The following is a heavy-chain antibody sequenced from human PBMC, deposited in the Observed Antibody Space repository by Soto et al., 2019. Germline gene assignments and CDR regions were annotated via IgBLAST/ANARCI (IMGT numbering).Heavy chain of an antibody. CDR2: ISTYNGNT. J-gene: IGHJ5*02. V-gene: IGHV1-18*01. D-gene: IGHD6-19*01. Sequence: QVHMVQSGAEVKKPGASVKVACKASGYSFTSYGVSWVRQDPGQGLEWMGWISTYNGNTNYAQKFQDRVKMTADTSTSTAYMELGSLRSDDTAIYYCMRGDVGWLDDLRQGELDPWGQGTLVTVSA. CDR1: GYSFTSYG. CDR3: MRGDVGWLDDLRQGELDP.